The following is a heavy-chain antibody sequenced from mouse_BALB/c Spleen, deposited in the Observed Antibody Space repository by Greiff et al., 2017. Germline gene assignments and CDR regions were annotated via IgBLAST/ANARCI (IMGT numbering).Heavy chain of an antibody. CDR1: GFTFSDYY. Sequence: DVMLVESGGGLVKPGGSLKLSCAASGFTFSDYYMYWVRQTPEKRLEWVATISDGGSYTYYPDSVKGRFTISRDNAKNNLYLQMSSLKSEDTAMYYCASLTTATAAYWGQGTLVTVSA. D-gene: IGHD1-2*01. CDR2: ISDGGSYT. CDR3: ASLTTATAAY. J-gene: IGHJ3*01. V-gene: IGHV5-4*02.